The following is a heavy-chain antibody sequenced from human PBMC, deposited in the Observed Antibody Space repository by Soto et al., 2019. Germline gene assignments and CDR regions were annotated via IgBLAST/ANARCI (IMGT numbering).Heavy chain of an antibody. CDR1: GFTFSSYA. J-gene: IGHJ4*02. CDR3: AKGRIQQPYYFDY. CDR2: ISGSGGST. D-gene: IGHD6-13*01. Sequence: GGSLRLSCAASGFTFSSYAMSWVRQAPGKGLEWVSAISGSGGSTYYEDSVKGRFTISRDNSKNTLYLQMNSLRAEDTAVYYCAKGRIQQPYYFDYWGQGTLVTVSS. V-gene: IGHV3-23*01.